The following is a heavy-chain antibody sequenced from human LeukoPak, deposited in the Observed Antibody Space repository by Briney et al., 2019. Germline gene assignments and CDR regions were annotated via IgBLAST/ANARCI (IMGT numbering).Heavy chain of an antibody. D-gene: IGHD3-22*01. V-gene: IGHV3-11*01. Sequence: PGGSLRLSCAASGFTSSDYYMTWIRQPPGKGPEWISYISSSGGTTTYVDSVKGRFTISRDNAKNSLYLQMNSLRADDTAVYYCARSNYYTADVWGQGTAVTVSS. CDR2: ISSSGGTT. CDR1: GFTSSDYY. J-gene: IGHJ6*02. CDR3: ARSNYYTADV.